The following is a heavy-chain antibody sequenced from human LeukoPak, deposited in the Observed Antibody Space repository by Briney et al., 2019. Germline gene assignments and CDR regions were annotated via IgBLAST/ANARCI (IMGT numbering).Heavy chain of an antibody. CDR3: AKRGGYETMAAFDY. CDR2: ISPSGPDT. Sequence: PGGSLRLSCAASGFTFSSYSMNWVRQAPGKGLEWVSAISPSGPDTYYADSVKGRFTISRDNSKNTLYLQMSSLRADDSAVYYCAKRGGYETMAAFDYWGQGTLVTVPS. J-gene: IGHJ4*02. V-gene: IGHV3-23*01. D-gene: IGHD3-10*01. CDR1: GFTFSSYS.